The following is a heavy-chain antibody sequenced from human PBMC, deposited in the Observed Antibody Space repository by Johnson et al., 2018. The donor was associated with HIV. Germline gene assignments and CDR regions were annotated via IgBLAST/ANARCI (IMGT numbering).Heavy chain of an antibody. J-gene: IGHJ3*01. V-gene: IGHV3-30*02. CDR3: AKHMWGFRYTGYDRDVFDV. CDR2: IQYDGSKK. CDR1: GFSFSTYD. Sequence: QVQLVVSGGGVVQPGGSLRLSCAASGFSFSTYDLHWVRQAPGKGLEWVTFIQYDGSKKNYAVYVKCRFTISRDNSKNTLYLQLNRLRTEDTAVYYCAKHMWGFRYTGYDRDVFDVWGQGTMVTVSS. D-gene: IGHD5-12*01.